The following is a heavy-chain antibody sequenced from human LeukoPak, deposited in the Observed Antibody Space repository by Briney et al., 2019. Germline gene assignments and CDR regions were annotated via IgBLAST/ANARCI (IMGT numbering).Heavy chain of an antibody. CDR1: GFTFSSYG. V-gene: IGHV3-30*02. Sequence: GGSLRLSCAASGFTFSSYGMHWVRQAPGKGLEWVAFIRYDGSNKYYADSVKGRFTISRDISRDTVYLQMNSLRAEDTAVYYCAKLKVPAATDYDYMDVWGKGTTVTVSS. J-gene: IGHJ6*03. CDR2: IRYDGSNK. CDR3: AKLKVPAATDYDYMDV. D-gene: IGHD2-2*01.